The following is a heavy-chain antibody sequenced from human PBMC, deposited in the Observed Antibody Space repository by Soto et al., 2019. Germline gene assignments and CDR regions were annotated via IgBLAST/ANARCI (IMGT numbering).Heavy chain of an antibody. CDR2: ISFDGSHK. CDR3: AKEGPDSSGWRNYFDY. D-gene: IGHD6-19*01. Sequence: QVQLVESGGGVVQPGGSLRLSCAASGFTLSGYGMHWVRQAPGKGLEWVAVISFDGSHKYYADSVKGRFTISRDNSQNTLSLQMDRLRTDDTAVDFCAKEGPDSSGWRNYFDYWGQGTLVTVSS. V-gene: IGHV3-30*18. J-gene: IGHJ4*02. CDR1: GFTLSGYG.